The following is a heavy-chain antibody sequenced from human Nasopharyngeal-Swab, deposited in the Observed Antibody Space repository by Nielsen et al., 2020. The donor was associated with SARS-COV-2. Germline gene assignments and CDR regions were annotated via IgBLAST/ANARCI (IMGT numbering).Heavy chain of an antibody. D-gene: IGHD3-3*01. J-gene: IGHJ6*02. CDR1: GGSISSSSYY. V-gene: IGHV4-39*01. CDR2: IYYSGST. CDR3: ASCRTSITIFGVVIRNGMDV. Sequence: SETLSLTCTVSGGSISSSSYYWGWIRQPPGKGLEWIGSIYYSGSTYYNPSLKSRVTISVDTSKNQFSLKLISVTAADTAVDYCASCRTSITIFGVVIRNGMDVWGQGTTVTVSS.